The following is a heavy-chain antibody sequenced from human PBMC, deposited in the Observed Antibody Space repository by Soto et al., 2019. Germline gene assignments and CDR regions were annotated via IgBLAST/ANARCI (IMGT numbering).Heavy chain of an antibody. Sequence: ASVKVSCKASGGTFSSYAISWVRQAPGQGLEWMGGIIPIFGTANYAQKFQGRVTITADESTSTAYMELSSLRSEDTAVYYCARDSTVTDLGAYYYGMDVWGQGTTVTVSS. CDR3: ARDSTVTDLGAYYYGMDV. V-gene: IGHV1-69*13. D-gene: IGHD4-17*01. J-gene: IGHJ6*02. CDR1: GGTFSSYA. CDR2: IIPIFGTA.